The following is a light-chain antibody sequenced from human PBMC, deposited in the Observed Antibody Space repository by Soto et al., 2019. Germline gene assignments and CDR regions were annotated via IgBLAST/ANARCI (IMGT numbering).Light chain of an antibody. J-gene: IGLJ2*01. Sequence: QSALTQPPSASGSPGQSVTITFSGTRSDGVEENYVSWYQHHPGKVPKLILYEVSKRPSGVPDRFSGSRSGNTASLTVSWIQAEDEDDYYCSTFAGSPVVFGGGTKLTVL. CDR2: EVS. CDR3: STFAGSPVV. V-gene: IGLV2-8*01. CDR1: RSDGVEENY.